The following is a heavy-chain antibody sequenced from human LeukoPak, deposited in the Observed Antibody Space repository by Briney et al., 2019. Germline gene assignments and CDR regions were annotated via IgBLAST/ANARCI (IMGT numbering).Heavy chain of an antibody. J-gene: IGHJ4*02. V-gene: IGHV3-66*01. CDR3: AKVPLILIGFFDY. D-gene: IGHD2-8*01. Sequence: GGSLRLSCAASGFTVSSNYMSWVRQAPGKGLGWVSVIYSGGSTYYADSVKGRFTISRDNSKNTLYLQMNSLRAEDTAVYYCAKVPLILIGFFDYWGQGTLVTVSS. CDR1: GFTVSSNY. CDR2: IYSGGST.